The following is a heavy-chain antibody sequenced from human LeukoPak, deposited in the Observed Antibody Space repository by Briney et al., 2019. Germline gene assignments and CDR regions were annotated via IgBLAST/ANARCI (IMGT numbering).Heavy chain of an antibody. D-gene: IGHD2-21*01. V-gene: IGHV5-51*01. CDR3: ARHETYCGGDCYLIDY. CDR1: GYSFTSYW. J-gene: IGHJ4*02. Sequence: GESLKISCKGSGYSFTSYWIGWVRQMPGKGLEWMGIIYPGDSDTGYSPSFQGQVTISADKSISTAYLQWSSLKASDTAMYYCARHETYCGGDCYLIDYWGQGTLVTVSS. CDR2: IYPGDSDT.